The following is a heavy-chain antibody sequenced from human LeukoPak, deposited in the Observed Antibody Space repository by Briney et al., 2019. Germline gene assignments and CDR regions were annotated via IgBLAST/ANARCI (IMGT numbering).Heavy chain of an antibody. CDR2: INPNSGGT. Sequence: ASVKVSCKASGGTFSSYAISWVRQAPGQGLEWMGRINPNSGGTNYAQKFQGRVTMTRDTSISTAYMELSRLRSDDTAVYYCARDLDRRIAAAGIDYWGQGTLVTVSS. D-gene: IGHD6-13*01. J-gene: IGHJ4*02. CDR3: ARDLDRRIAAAGIDY. CDR1: GGTFSSYA. V-gene: IGHV1-2*06.